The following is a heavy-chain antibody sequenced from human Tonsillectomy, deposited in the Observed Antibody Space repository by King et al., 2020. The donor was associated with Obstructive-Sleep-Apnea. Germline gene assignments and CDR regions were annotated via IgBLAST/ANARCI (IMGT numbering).Heavy chain of an antibody. CDR1: GFTFSTFA. V-gene: IGHV3-64D*06. J-gene: IGHJ4*02. Sequence: VQLVESGGNLVQPGGSLRLSCSASGFTFSTFAMHWVRQAPGKGLKYVSDVRGNGGSTYYADSVKGRFTISRDNSKNTLFLQMSSLRVEDTAVYYCVKGGNYYDSSAYSLMGDCWGQGTLVTVSS. D-gene: IGHD3-22*01. CDR3: VKGGNYYDSSAYSLMGDC. CDR2: VRGNGGST.